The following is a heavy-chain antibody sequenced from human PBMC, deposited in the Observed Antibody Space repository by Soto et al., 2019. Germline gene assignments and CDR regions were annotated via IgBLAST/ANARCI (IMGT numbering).Heavy chain of an antibody. CDR3: ARGVYFDYTGHLHGMDV. Sequence: QVQVVESGGGVVQPGRSLRLSCAASGFTFKNFAFHWVRQAPGKGLEWVSIIWIDGSNKNYAESEKGRFTISRDDSKNTVHLQMNSLRAEDTAVYYCARGVYFDYTGHLHGMDVWGQGTTVTVSS. CDR2: IWIDGSNK. D-gene: IGHD3-16*01. CDR1: GFTFKNFA. V-gene: IGHV3-33*01. J-gene: IGHJ6*02.